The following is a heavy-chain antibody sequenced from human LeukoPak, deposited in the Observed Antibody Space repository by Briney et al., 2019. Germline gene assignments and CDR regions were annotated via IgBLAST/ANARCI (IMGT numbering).Heavy chain of an antibody. Sequence: PGGSLRLSCAASGFTFSRYAMSWVRQAPGKGLEWVSAVSGSGGRTYYADSVKSLFTISRDNSKNTLYLQMNSLRAEDTAVYYCAKRMIRGVNHDAFDLWGQGTMVTVSS. CDR1: GFTFSRYA. J-gene: IGHJ3*01. CDR2: VSGSGGRT. CDR3: AKRMIRGVNHDAFDL. D-gene: IGHD3-10*01. V-gene: IGHV3-23*01.